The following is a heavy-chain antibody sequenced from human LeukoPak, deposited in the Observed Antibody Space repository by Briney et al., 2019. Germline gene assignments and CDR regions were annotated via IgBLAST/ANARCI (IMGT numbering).Heavy chain of an antibody. CDR3: TRAHSGYDYYYGMDV. CDR1: GYTFTSYD. V-gene: IGHV1-8*01. D-gene: IGHD5-12*01. CDR2: MNPSIGNT. Sequence: GASVKVSCKASGYTFTSYDVNWVRQATGQGLEWMGWMNPSIGNTGYAQKFQGRVTMTRNTSISTAYMELSSVTSEDTAVYYCTRAHSGYDYYYGMDVWGQGTTVTVSS. J-gene: IGHJ6*02.